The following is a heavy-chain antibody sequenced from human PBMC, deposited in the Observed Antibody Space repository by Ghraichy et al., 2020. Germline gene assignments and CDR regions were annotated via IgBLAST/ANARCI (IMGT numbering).Heavy chain of an antibody. Sequence: SQTLSLTCAVYGGSFSGYYWSWIRQLPGKGLEWIGEINHSGSTNYNPSLKSRVTISVDTSKNQFSLKLSSVTAADTAVYYCARGPYSSSWYRRFNWFDPWGQGTLVTVSS. CDR2: INHSGST. D-gene: IGHD6-13*01. CDR3: ARGPYSSSWYRRFNWFDP. CDR1: GGSFSGYY. V-gene: IGHV4-34*01. J-gene: IGHJ5*02.